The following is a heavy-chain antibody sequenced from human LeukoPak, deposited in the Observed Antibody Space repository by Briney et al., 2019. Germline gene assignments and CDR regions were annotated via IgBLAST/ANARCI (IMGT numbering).Heavy chain of an antibody. CDR3: VRGVDRSGYFAY. CDR1: GYTFTSYD. Sequence: ASVKVSCKTSGYTFTSYDINWVRQATGQGLEWMGWMNPNSGNTAYAQKFQGRVTMTRNTSISTAYMDLSSLRSEDTAVYYCVRGVDRSGYFAYWGQGTLVTVSS. J-gene: IGHJ4*02. D-gene: IGHD3-22*01. CDR2: MNPNSGNT. V-gene: IGHV1-8*01.